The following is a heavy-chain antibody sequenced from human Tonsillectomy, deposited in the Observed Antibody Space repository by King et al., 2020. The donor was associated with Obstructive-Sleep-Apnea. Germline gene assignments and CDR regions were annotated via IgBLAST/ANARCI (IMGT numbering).Heavy chain of an antibody. D-gene: IGHD6-13*01. CDR3: ARDPGMAAAASWGDYFDY. CDR1: GFTFDDYG. CDR2: INWNGGST. V-gene: IGHV3-20*01. J-gene: IGHJ4*02. Sequence: VQLVESGGGVVRPGGSLRLSCAASGFTFDDYGMSWVRQAPGKGLEWVSGINWNGGSTAYADSVKGRFTISRDNAKNSLYLQMNSLRAEDTAVYHCARDPGMAAAASWGDYFDYWGQATLVTVSS.